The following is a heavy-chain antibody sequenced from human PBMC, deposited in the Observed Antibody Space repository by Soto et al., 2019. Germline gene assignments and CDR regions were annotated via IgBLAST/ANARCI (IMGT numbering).Heavy chain of an antibody. CDR1: GFTFSSYG. D-gene: IGHD6-19*01. V-gene: IGHV3-30*03. J-gene: IGHJ4*02. CDR2: ISYDGSNK. Sequence: QVQLVESGGGVVQPGRSLRLSCAASGFTFSSYGMNWVRQAPGKGLEWVAVISYDGSNKYYADSVKGRFTISRDNSKNTLYLQMNSLRAEDTAVYYCATPQGGWYPPFDYWGQGTLVTVSS. CDR3: ATPQGGWYPPFDY.